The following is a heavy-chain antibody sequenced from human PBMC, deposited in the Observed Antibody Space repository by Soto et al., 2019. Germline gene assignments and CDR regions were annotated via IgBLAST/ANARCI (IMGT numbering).Heavy chain of an antibody. D-gene: IGHD6-19*01. J-gene: IGHJ4*02. CDR3: ARDHLGIAAGDFDL. V-gene: IGHV3-21*01. Sequence: GSLRLSCAASGFSFDTYNMNWVRQAPGKGLEWVSSISSGRPDIFYADSVRGRFTISRDDAKKSLFLQMNSLRADDTAVYYCARDHLGIAAGDFDLWGQGTLVTAS. CDR1: GFSFDTYN. CDR2: ISSGRPDI.